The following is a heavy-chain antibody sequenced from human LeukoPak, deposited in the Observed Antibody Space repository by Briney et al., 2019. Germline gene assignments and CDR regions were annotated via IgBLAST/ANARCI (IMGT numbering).Heavy chain of an antibody. CDR3: ARQYYDILTGAYYFDY. J-gene: IGHJ4*02. CDR2: INPSGGST. CDR1: GYTFTSYY. V-gene: IGHV1-46*01. D-gene: IGHD3-9*01. Sequence: ASVKVSCKASGYTFTSYYMHWVRQAPGQGLEWMGIINPSGGSTSCAQKFQGRVTMTRDTSTSTVYMELSSLRSEDTAVYYCARQYYDILTGAYYFDYWGQGTLVTVSS.